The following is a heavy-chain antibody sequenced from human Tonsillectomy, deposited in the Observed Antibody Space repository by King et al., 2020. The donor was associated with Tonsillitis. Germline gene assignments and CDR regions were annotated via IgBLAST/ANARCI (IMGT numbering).Heavy chain of an antibody. CDR1: GGSISSSSYY. CDR3: ARLDYDFWSGKASSFDY. Sequence: MQLQESGPGLVKPSETLSLTCTVSGGSISSSSYYWGWIRQPPGKGLEWIGSIYYSGSTYYNPSLKSRVTISVDTSKNQFSLKLSSVTAADTAVYYCARLDYDFWSGKASSFDYWGQGTLVTVSS. J-gene: IGHJ4*02. D-gene: IGHD3-3*01. V-gene: IGHV4-39*01. CDR2: IYYSGST.